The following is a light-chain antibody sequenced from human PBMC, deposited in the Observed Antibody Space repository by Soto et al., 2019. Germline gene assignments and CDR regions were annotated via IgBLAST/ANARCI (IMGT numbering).Light chain of an antibody. CDR2: DGS. CDR1: QSVASN. J-gene: IGKJ3*01. Sequence: EIVLTQSPATLSLSPGERATLSCRASQSVASNLAWYQHKAGQPPRLLIYDGSKRTTGIPARFSGSGSGTDFTLTISRLEPEDFAVYYCHQRRNLPFTFGPGTKVDLK. CDR3: HQRRNLPFT. V-gene: IGKV3-11*01.